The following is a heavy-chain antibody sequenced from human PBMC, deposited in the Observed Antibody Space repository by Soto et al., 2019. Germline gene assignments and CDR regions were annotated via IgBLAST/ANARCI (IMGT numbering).Heavy chain of an antibody. Sequence: ASVKVSCKASGYTFTSSDINWVRQATGQGLEWMGWMNPHSGNTGYAQKFQGRVTMTRNTTISTAYMELSSLRSEDTAVYYCARGLTYYDFWSGYTRPYYYGMDVFAQGTTVTVSS. V-gene: IGHV1-8*01. D-gene: IGHD3-3*01. CDR3: ARGLTYYDFWSGYTRPYYYGMDV. CDR2: MNPHSGNT. CDR1: GYTFTSSD. J-gene: IGHJ6*02.